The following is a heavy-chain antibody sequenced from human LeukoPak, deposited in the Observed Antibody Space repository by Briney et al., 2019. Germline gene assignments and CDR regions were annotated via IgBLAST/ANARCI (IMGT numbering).Heavy chain of an antibody. D-gene: IGHD3-10*01. CDR3: ARDEYGSGGYYDY. CDR1: GGSISSGGYY. J-gene: IGHJ4*02. Sequence: SQTLSLTCTVSGGSISSGGYYWSWIRQHPGKGLEWIGYIYYSGSTYYNPSLKSRVTISVDTSKNQFSLKLSSVTAADTAVYYCARDEYGSGGYYDYWGQGTLVTVSS. CDR2: IYYSGST. V-gene: IGHV4-31*03.